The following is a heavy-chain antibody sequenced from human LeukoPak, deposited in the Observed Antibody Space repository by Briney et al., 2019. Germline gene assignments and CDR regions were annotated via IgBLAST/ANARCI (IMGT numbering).Heavy chain of an antibody. CDR1: GGSFSGYY. D-gene: IGHD6-19*01. CDR3: ARGGQWLVQGACLDY. V-gene: IGHV4-34*01. CDR2: INHSGST. Sequence: PSETLSLTCAVYGGSFSGYYWSWIRQPPGKGLEWIGEINHSGSTNYNSSLKSRVPISVDTSKNQFSLKLSSVTAADTAVYYCARGGQWLVQGACLDYWGQGTLVTVSS. J-gene: IGHJ4*02.